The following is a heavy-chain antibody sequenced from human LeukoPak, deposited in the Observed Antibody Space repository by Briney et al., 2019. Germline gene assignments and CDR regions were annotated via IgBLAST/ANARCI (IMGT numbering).Heavy chain of an antibody. J-gene: IGHJ1*01. Sequence: ASVKVSCKASGYTFSRYDINWVRLAAGQGLEWMGWMNPNSGNTGYAQQFQGRVTMTRNTAIDTAYMELSSLGSEDTAVYYCATPGVHYDPSGYYPFQHWGQGTLVTVSS. D-gene: IGHD3-22*01. CDR1: GYTFSRYD. CDR3: ATPGVHYDPSGYYPFQH. CDR2: MNPNSGNT. V-gene: IGHV1-8*01.